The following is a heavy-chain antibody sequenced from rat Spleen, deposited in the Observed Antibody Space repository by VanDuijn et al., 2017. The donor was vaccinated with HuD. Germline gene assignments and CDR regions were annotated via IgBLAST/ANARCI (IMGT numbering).Heavy chain of an antibody. D-gene: IGHD1-9*01. J-gene: IGHJ2*01. V-gene: IGHV5-29*01. Sequence: EVQLVESDGGLVQPGRSLKLSCAASGFTFSDYYMAWVRQAPTKGLEWVATISYDGSSTYYRDSVKGRFTISRDNAKSTLYLQMDSLRSEDTATYYCARGPLHTPFDYWGQGVMVTVSS. CDR3: ARGPLHTPFDY. CDR2: ISYDGSST. CDR1: GFTFSDYY.